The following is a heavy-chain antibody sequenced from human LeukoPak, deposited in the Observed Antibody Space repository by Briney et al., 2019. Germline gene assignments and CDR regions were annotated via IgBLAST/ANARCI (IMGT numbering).Heavy chain of an antibody. CDR1: GFTFSSYW. D-gene: IGHD1-20*01. CDR2: INLDGSEK. J-gene: IGHJ6*03. Sequence: GGSLRLSCAASGFTFSSYWMSWVRQAPGKGLEWVADINLDGSEKYYVDSVKGRFTISRDNAESSLYLQMNSLRAEDTAVFYCARYNWKSLATFYYYMDVWGKGTTVTVSS. CDR3: ARYNWKSLATFYYYMDV. V-gene: IGHV3-7*01.